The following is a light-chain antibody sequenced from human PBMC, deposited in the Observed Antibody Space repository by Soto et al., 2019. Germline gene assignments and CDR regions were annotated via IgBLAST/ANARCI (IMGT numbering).Light chain of an antibody. CDR1: SSDDGSYNL. Sequence: QSALTQPASVSGSPGQSITISCTGTSSDDGSYNLVSWYQQYPGKAPKLMIYEVSKPPSGVSNRFSGSKSGNRASLTISGLQAEDEADYYCCSYEGSRTNGVFGGGTKLTVL. CDR2: EVS. J-gene: IGLJ3*02. V-gene: IGLV2-23*02. CDR3: CSYEGSRTNGV.